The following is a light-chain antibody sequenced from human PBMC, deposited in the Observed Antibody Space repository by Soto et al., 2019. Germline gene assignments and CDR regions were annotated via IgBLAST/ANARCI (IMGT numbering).Light chain of an antibody. V-gene: IGKV3-15*01. J-gene: IGKJ1*01. CDR1: QSVSSN. CDR2: GAS. CDR3: QQYNNWPLT. Sequence: EIVMTQSPATLSVSPGERATLSCRASQSVSSNLAWYQQKPGQAPRLLIYGASTRATGIPARFSGSVSGAEFTLTISSLQAADFAVYYCQQYNNWPLTFGQGTKVEI.